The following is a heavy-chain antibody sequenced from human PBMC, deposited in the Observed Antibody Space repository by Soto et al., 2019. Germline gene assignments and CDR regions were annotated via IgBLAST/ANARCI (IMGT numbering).Heavy chain of an antibody. CDR3: AAVGGIAVDNWFDP. J-gene: IGHJ5*02. Sequence: SQTLSLTCAISGDSVSSNSAAWNWIRQSPSRGLEWLGRTYYRSKWYNDYAVSVKSRITINPDTSKNQFSLQLNSVTPEDTAVYYCAAVGGIAVDNWFDPWGQGTLVTVSS. CDR2: TYYRSKWYN. V-gene: IGHV6-1*01. CDR1: GDSVSSNSAA. D-gene: IGHD6-19*01.